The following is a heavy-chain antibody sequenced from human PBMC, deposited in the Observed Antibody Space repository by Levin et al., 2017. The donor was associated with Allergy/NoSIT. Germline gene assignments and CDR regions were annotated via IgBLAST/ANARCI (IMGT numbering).Heavy chain of an antibody. CDR1: GGSIISSSYY. CDR3: ASAHPRNSNGWYSEYFQH. CDR2: IYYSGTT. Sequence: SETLSLTCTVSGGSIISSSYYWGWVRQPPGKGLEWIGSIYYSGTTFYNPSLKSRVTISVDTSKNQFSLKVSSVTAADMAVYYCASAHPRNSNGWYSEYFQHWGQGTLVTVSS. J-gene: IGHJ1*01. D-gene: IGHD6-19*01. V-gene: IGHV4-39*07.